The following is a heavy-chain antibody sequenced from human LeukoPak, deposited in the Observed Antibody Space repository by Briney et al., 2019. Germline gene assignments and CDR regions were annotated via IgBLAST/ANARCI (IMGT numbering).Heavy chain of an antibody. CDR1: EFTFSSYS. D-gene: IGHD1-1*01. CDR3: ARYWNDRYFDY. CDR2: INNFGSST. J-gene: IGHJ4*02. Sequence: GGSLRLSCAASEFTFSSYSMGWVRQAPGRGLEWVSVINNFGSSTFYADSVKGRFTISRDNSKSTLCLQMNGLRAEDTAVYYCARYWNDRYFDYWGQGTLVTVSS. V-gene: IGHV3-23*01.